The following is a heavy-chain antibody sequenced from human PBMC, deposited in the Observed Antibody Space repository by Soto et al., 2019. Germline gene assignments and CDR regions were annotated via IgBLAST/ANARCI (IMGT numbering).Heavy chain of an antibody. CDR3: AKDLRVCSDGGGACYSYYGMDV. Sequence: GSLRLSCAVSGFTFRSYGMYWVRQAPGQGLEWVAAMSFDGSNKDYADSVKGRFTIFRDNSKNTLYLQMNSLRAEDTAVYYCAKDLRVCSDGGGACYSYYGMDVWGQGTTVTVSS. CDR2: MSFDGSNK. V-gene: IGHV3-30*18. CDR1: GFTFRSYG. D-gene: IGHD2-21*02. J-gene: IGHJ6*02.